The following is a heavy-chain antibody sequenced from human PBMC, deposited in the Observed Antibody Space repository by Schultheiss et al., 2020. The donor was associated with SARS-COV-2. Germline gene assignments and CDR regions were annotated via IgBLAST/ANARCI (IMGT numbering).Heavy chain of an antibody. CDR2: IWYDGSNK. J-gene: IGHJ4*02. V-gene: IGHV3-33*01. Sequence: GGSLRLSCAASGFTFSSYGMHWVRQAPGKGLEWVAVIWYDGSNKYYADSLKGRFTISRDNSKNTLYLQMNSLRAEDTAVYYCARQRPGLLYPTQDYWGQGTLVTVSS. CDR1: GFTFSSYG. CDR3: ARQRPGLLYPTQDY. D-gene: IGHD3-3*01.